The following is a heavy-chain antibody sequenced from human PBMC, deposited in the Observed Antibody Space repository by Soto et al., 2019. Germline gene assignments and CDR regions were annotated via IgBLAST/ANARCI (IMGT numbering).Heavy chain of an antibody. D-gene: IGHD3-9*01. CDR1: GFTFDDYA. CDR2: ISWNSGGI. V-gene: IGHV3-9*01. CDR3: AKSPHDILIGSAFDY. Sequence: LRLSCAASGFTFDDYAMHWVRQGPGKGLEWVSGISWNSGGIGYADSVKGRFTISRDNAKNSLYLQMDRLRPEDTAFYYCAKSPHDILIGSAFDYWGQGTLVTVSS. J-gene: IGHJ4*02.